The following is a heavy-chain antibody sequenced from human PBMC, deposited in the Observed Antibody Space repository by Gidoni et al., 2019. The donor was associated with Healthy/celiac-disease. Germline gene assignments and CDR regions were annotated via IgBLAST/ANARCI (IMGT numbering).Heavy chain of an antibody. Sequence: QLQLQESGPGLVKPSETLSLTCTVSGGSISSSSYYWGWIRQPPGKGLEWIGSIYYSGSTYYNPSLKSRVTISVDTSKNQFSLKLSSVTAADTAVYYCASSDYGDYVPDYWGQGTLVTVSS. V-gene: IGHV4-39*01. CDR2: IYYSGST. J-gene: IGHJ4*02. D-gene: IGHD4-17*01. CDR1: GGSISSSSYY. CDR3: ASSDYGDYVPDY.